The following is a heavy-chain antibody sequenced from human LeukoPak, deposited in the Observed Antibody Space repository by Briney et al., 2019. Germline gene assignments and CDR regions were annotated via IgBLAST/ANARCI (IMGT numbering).Heavy chain of an antibody. CDR1: GGTFSSYA. D-gene: IGHD5-18*01. Sequence: ASVKVSCKASGGTFSSYAISWVRQAPGQGLEWMGRIIPILGIANYAQKFQGRVTITADKSTSTAYMELSSLRSEDTAVYYCARKKTDTAMAPGYFYYGMDVWGQGTTVTVPS. V-gene: IGHV1-69*04. CDR3: ARKKTDTAMAPGYFYYGMDV. CDR2: IIPILGIA. J-gene: IGHJ6*02.